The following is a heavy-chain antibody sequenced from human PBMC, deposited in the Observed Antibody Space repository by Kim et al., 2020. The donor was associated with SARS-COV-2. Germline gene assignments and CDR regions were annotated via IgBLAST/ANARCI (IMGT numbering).Heavy chain of an antibody. CDR1: GGSISGCY. V-gene: IGHV4-4*07. CDR3: AKDKINYGFCSGYNFYYGMDV. CDR2: IYTSGVT. D-gene: IGHD3-3*01. J-gene: IGHJ6*02. Sequence: SETLSLTCTVSGGSISGCYWSWIRQPAGKGLEWVGRIYTSGVTDYNPSLNSRVTMSVDTSKHQFSLKLSSVTAADTAVYYCAKDKINYGFCSGYNFYYGMDVWGQAPTVTDSS.